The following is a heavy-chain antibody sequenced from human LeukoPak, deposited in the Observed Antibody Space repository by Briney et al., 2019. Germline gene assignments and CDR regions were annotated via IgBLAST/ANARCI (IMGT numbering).Heavy chain of an antibody. Sequence: GASVKVSCKPSGYTFTSYGISWLRQAPAQGLEGMGLVSAYNGNTNYAQKPQGRVTMTTDTSPSTAYMELRSLRSDDTAVYYCARSAVVVPAALPPDAFDIWGQGTMVTVSS. CDR1: GYTFTSYG. CDR3: ARSAVVVPAALPPDAFDI. D-gene: IGHD2-2*01. J-gene: IGHJ3*02. CDR2: VSAYNGNT. V-gene: IGHV1-18*04.